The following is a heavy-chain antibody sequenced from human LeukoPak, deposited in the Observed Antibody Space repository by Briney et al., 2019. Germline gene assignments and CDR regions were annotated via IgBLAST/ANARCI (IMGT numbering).Heavy chain of an antibody. V-gene: IGHV4-39*01. Sequence: SETLSLTCTVSGGSISSSSYYWGWIRQPPGKGLEWIGSIYYSGSTYYNPSLKSRVTISVGTSKNQFSLKLSSVTAADTAVYYCARRGSGYWYFDLWGRGTLVTVSS. D-gene: IGHD3-16*01. CDR2: IYYSGST. J-gene: IGHJ2*01. CDR3: ARRGSGYWYFDL. CDR1: GGSISSSSYY.